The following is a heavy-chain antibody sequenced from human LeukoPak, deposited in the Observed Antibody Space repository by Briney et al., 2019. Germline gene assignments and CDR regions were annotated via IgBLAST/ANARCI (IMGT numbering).Heavy chain of an antibody. J-gene: IGHJ4*02. CDR2: IHYSGTT. Sequence: SETLSLTCAVSGGSIGGFYWSWIRQPPGKGLEWIGYIHYSGTTNYDPSLKSRVIMSVDTSKNQFSLRLSSVTAADTAVYYCARHARKRLTSNRDFWGQGTLVTVSS. D-gene: IGHD2-21*02. CDR3: ARHARKRLTSNRDF. V-gene: IGHV4-59*08. CDR1: GGSIGGFY.